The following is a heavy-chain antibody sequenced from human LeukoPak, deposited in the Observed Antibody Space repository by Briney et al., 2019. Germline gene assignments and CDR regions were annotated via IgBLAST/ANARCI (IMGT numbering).Heavy chain of an antibody. J-gene: IGHJ4*02. CDR1: GFIFTHHW. Sequence: GGSLRLSCATSGFIFTHHWMSWVRQAPGKGLEWVANLNQDGSRKYHVDSVKGRFTISRDNVQNSLYLQMNSLRVEDTAVYYCARDEMGGHFENWGQGTLVTVSS. CDR3: ARDEMGGHFEN. D-gene: IGHD5-24*01. V-gene: IGHV3-7*01. CDR2: LNQDGSRK.